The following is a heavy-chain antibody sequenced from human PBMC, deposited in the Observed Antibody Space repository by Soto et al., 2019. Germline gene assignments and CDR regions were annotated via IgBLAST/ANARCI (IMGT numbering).Heavy chain of an antibody. J-gene: IGHJ6*02. CDR1: GYSFTSYW. CDR3: ARRKKYYYGSGTWYYYYGMDV. Sequence: GESLKISCKGSGYSFTSYWIGWVRQMPGKGLEWMGIIYPGDSDTRYSPSFQGQVTILADKSISTAYLQWSSLKASDTAMYYCARRKKYYYGSGTWYYYYGMDVWGQGTTVTVSS. V-gene: IGHV5-51*01. D-gene: IGHD3-10*01. CDR2: IYPGDSDT.